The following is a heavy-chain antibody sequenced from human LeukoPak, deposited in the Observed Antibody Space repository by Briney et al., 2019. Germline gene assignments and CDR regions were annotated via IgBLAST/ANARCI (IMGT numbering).Heavy chain of an antibody. Sequence: SETLSLTCTVSGGSISSSSYYWGWIRQPPGKGLEWIGSIYYSGSTYYNPSLKSRVTISVDTSKNQFSLKLSSVTAADTAVYYCATNGYMASLDYWGQGILVTVSS. CDR2: IYYSGST. V-gene: IGHV4-39*01. CDR3: ATNGYMASLDY. J-gene: IGHJ4*02. D-gene: IGHD2-8*01. CDR1: GGSISSSSYY.